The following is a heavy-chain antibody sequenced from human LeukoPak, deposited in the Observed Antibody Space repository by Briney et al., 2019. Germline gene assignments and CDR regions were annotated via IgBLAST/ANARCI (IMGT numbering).Heavy chain of an antibody. V-gene: IGHV3-7*01. J-gene: IGHJ4*02. CDR1: GFTFSSSW. CDR2: IKPDGSEG. CDR3: ARDLVQLWSKDF. Sequence: GGSLRLSCAASGFTFSSSWMAWVRQAPGKGLERVANIKPDGSEGSYVDSVKGRFTISRDNAKNSLFLQMNSLRAEDTAVYYCARDLVQLWSKDFWGQGTLVTVSS. D-gene: IGHD5-18*01.